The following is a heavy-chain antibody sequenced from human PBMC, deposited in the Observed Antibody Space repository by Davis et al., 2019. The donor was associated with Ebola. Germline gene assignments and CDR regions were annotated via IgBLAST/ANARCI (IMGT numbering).Heavy chain of an antibody. CDR3: ARDLEAAADY. V-gene: IGHV3-48*02. D-gene: IGHD6-13*01. CDR1: GFTFSSYS. CDR2: ISTSSSIK. J-gene: IGHJ4*02. Sequence: GESLKISCAASGFTFSSYSMNWVRQAPGKGLEWVSYISTSSSIKYHAESVKGRFTISRDNAKNSLYLQMNSLRDEDTAVYYCARDLEAAADYWGQGTLVTVSS.